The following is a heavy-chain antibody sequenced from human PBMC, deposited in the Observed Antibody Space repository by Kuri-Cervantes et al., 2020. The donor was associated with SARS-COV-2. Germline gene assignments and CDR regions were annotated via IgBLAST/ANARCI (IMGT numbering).Heavy chain of an antibody. J-gene: IGHJ3*02. D-gene: IGHD3-10*01. Sequence: SETLSLTCTVSGYSISSGYYWGWIRQPPGKGLEWIGSIYHSGSTYYNPSLKSRVTISVDTSQNQFSLKLSSVTAADTAVYYCARHFYYDSGDDAFDIWGQGTMVTVSS. CDR2: IYHSGST. CDR3: ARHFYYDSGDDAFDI. V-gene: IGHV4-38-2*02. CDR1: GYSISSGYY.